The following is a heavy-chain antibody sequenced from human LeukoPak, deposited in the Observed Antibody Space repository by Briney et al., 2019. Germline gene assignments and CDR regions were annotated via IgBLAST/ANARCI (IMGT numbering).Heavy chain of an antibody. D-gene: IGHD6-19*01. CDR2: ISAYNGNT. CDR1: GYTFTSYG. Sequence: GASVKVSCKASGYTFTSYGISWVRQAPGQGLEWMGWISAYNGNTNYAQELQGRVTMTTDTSTSTAYMELRSLRSDDTAVYYCASRAVAGYFDYWGQGTLVTVSS. CDR3: ASRAVAGYFDY. J-gene: IGHJ4*02. V-gene: IGHV1-18*01.